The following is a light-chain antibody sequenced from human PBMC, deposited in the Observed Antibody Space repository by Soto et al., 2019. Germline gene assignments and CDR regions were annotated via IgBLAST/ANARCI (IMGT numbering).Light chain of an antibody. J-gene: IGKJ4*01. Sequence: DIQMTQSPSTLSASVGDRVTITCRASQSVDTWLAWYQQKPGKAPKLLIYDASSLESGVPPRFSGRGSGTEFTLTISSLQPDDFGNYYCQQYESHSPLTFGGGTKVEIK. CDR1: QSVDTW. CDR3: QQYESHSPLT. V-gene: IGKV1-5*01. CDR2: DAS.